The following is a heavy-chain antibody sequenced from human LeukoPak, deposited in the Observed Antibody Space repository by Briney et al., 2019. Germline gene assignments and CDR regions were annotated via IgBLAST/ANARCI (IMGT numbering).Heavy chain of an antibody. V-gene: IGHV1-2*02. J-gene: IGHJ4*02. CDR3: ARGPSSGAFDY. Sequence: ASVKVSCKASGYTFTDYYIHCLRQAPGQGPEWMGCIDPKGGGTHYAQKFQGRVTMTRDTSISTVYMEVSSLRSDDTAVHYCARGPSSGAFDYWGQGTLVTVSS. D-gene: IGHD1-26*01. CDR1: GYTFTDYY. CDR2: IDPKGGGT.